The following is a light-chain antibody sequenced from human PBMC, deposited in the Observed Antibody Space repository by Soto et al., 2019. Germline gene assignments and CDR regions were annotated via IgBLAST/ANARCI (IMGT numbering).Light chain of an antibody. V-gene: IGKV2-28*01. CDR1: HSLLHSNGNAY. J-gene: IGKJ5*01. Sequence: DIVMTQSPLSLPVTPGEPASISCRSRHSLLHSNGNAYLDWYLQKPGQSPQLLIYLGSNRASGVPDRLSGSGSGTDFTLKISRVEVEDVGVYYCMQALQTPSTFGQGTRLEIK. CDR2: LGS. CDR3: MQALQTPST.